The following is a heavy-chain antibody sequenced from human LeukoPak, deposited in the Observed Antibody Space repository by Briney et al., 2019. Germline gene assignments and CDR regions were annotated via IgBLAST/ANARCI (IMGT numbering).Heavy chain of an antibody. Sequence: GGSLRLSCAASGFRFSQQDMHWVRQAPGKGLEWVAWIRYDGSDKNYADSVKGRFTISRDNSGNTLYLQMESHRGDDTPLYYCAKDRRPLHMDVWGNGTTVTISS. CDR1: GFRFSQQD. CDR3: AKDRRPLHMDV. CDR2: IRYDGSDK. V-gene: IGHV3-30*02. J-gene: IGHJ6*03.